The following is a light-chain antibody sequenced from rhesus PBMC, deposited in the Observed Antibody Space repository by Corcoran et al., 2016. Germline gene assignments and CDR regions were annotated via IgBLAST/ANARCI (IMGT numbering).Light chain of an antibody. CDR3: QHGYGTPLT. V-gene: IGKV1S15*01. J-gene: IGKJ4*01. CDR2: YAY. Sequence: DIQMTQSPSSLSASVGDTVTITCRASPGISNNLAWYQQKPGKVPKLLNYYAYTLQSGVPSRFSGRGSGTDFTLTISSLQPEDFATYYCQHGYGTPLTFGGGTKVEIK. CDR1: PGISNN.